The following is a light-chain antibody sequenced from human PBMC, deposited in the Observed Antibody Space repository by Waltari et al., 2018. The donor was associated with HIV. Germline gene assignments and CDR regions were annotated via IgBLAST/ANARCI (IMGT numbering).Light chain of an antibody. CDR1: QSVNNNY. Sequence: EVVLTQFPGTLSLSPGERATLSCRASQSVNNNYLAWYQQKLGQAPRLLVYGASSRATDILDRFSGSGSGTEFTLTIRGLEPEDLAVYYCQQYGGSLTFGGGTKVEI. V-gene: IGKV3-20*01. CDR2: GAS. CDR3: QQYGGSLT. J-gene: IGKJ4*01.